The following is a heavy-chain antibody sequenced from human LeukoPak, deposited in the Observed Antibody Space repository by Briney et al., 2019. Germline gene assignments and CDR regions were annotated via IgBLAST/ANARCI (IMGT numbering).Heavy chain of an antibody. CDR1: GFTFSSNV. D-gene: IGHD4-17*01. CDR2: IPASGGST. V-gene: IGHV3-23*01. CDR3: AKASTTVTTLLDY. J-gene: IGHJ4*02. Sequence: PGGSLRLSCVASGFTFSSNVMIWVRQAPGKGLEWVSSIPASGGSTYYADSVKGRFTISRDNSKNTLYLQMNSLRAEDTAVYYCAKASTTVTTLLDYWGQGTLVTVSS.